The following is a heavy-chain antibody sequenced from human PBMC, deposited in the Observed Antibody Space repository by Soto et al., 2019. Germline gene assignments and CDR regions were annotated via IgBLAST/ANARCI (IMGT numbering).Heavy chain of an antibody. CDR1: GASINSGSYY. CDR2: LYYTGST. V-gene: IGHV4-39*02. D-gene: IGHD3-10*01. CDR3: ATPPLIEDHTIEAEFFQQ. Sequence: QLLLQESGPGLVKPSETLSLTCTVSGASINSGSYYWSWIRQPPGRGLEWIGTLYYTGSTYYNPSLNSRATISIGSSKNHFSLRLSSVAAADTAIYYCATPPLIEDHTIEAEFFQQWGQGTLVTVSS. J-gene: IGHJ1*01.